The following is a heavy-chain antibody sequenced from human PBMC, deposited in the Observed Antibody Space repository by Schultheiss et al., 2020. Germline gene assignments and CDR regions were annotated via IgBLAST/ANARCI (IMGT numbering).Heavy chain of an antibody. CDR2: ISSSGSTI. D-gene: IGHD6-19*01. J-gene: IGHJ5*02. Sequence: GGSLRLSCAASGFTFSSYAMHWVRQAPGKGLEWVSYISSSGSTIYYADSVKGRFTISRDNAKNSLYLQMNSLRAEDTAVYYCARDFHPPPGIAVAPWGQGTLVTVSS. V-gene: IGHV3-48*04. CDR1: GFTFSSYA. CDR3: ARDFHPPPGIAVAP.